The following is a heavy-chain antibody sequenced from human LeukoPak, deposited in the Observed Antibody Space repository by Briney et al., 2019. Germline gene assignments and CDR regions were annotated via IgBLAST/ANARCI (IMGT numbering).Heavy chain of an antibody. D-gene: IGHD3-3*01. V-gene: IGHV4-59*01. CDR1: GGSISSYY. CDR3: ARGSGGATGEAFDI. J-gene: IGHJ3*02. Sequence: SETLSLTCTVSGGSISSYYWSWIRQPPGKGLEWIGYIYYSGSTNYNPSLKSRVTISVDTSKNQFSLKLSSVTDADTGVYYCARGSGGATGEAFDIWGQGTMVTVSS. CDR2: IYYSGST.